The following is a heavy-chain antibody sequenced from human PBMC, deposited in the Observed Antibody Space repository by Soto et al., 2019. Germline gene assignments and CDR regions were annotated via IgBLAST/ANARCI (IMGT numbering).Heavy chain of an antibody. CDR1: GGSISSGCYY. V-gene: IGHV4-31*03. CDR3: ARDPEIVVVTSSILLDGMDV. J-gene: IGHJ6*02. CDR2: IYYSGST. Sequence: PSETLSLTCTVSGGSISSGCYYWSCIRQHPGKGLEWIGYIYYSGSTYYNPSLKSRATISVDTSKNQFSLKLSSVTAADTAVYYCARDPEIVVVTSSILLDGMDVWGRGSTVTVSS. D-gene: IGHD3-22*01.